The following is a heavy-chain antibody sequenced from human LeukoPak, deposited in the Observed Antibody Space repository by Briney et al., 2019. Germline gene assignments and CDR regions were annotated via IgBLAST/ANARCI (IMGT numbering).Heavy chain of an antibody. J-gene: IGHJ6*03. CDR1: GGSLSDDY. D-gene: IGHD5-18*01. Sequence: TLSLTCSVSGGSLSDDYWSWIRQPPGKALEWIGYITFVGTTNYNPSLKSRVTMSVGTSKNQFSLNLSSVSAADTAVYYCARRRPAPMVNLEEDVQYYMDVWGSGTTVTVSS. CDR3: ARRRPAPMVNLEEDVQYYMDV. V-gene: IGHV4-59*08. CDR2: ITFVGTT.